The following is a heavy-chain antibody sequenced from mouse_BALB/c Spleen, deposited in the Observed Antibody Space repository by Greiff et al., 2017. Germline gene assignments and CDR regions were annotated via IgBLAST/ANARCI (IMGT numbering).Heavy chain of an antibody. CDR2: INPYNGDT. Sequence: EVKLQESGPELVKPGASVKISCKASGYSFTGYFMNWVKQSHGKSLEWIGRINPYNGDTFYNQKFKGKGTLTVDKSTSTAHMELLSLTSEDTAVYYCALTAPYYFDYWGQGTTLTVSS. V-gene: IGHV1-37*01. CDR3: ALTAPYYFDY. CDR1: GYSFTGYF. D-gene: IGHD4-1*01. J-gene: IGHJ2*01.